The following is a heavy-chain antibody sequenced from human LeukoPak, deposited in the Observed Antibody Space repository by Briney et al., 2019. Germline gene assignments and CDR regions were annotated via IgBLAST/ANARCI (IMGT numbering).Heavy chain of an antibody. J-gene: IGHJ4*02. CDR1: GYTFTSYG. D-gene: IGHD5-12*01. CDR2: ISAYNGKT. CDR3: ARDLGVRYSCYDFDF. Sequence: ASVKVSCKASGYTFTSYGISWVGQAPGQGGEGRGWISAYNGKTNYAKKLKGRVTMTTDTSTSTPYIELSSLTSDHTAVYYCARDLGVRYSCYDFDFWGQGTLVTVSS. V-gene: IGHV1-18*04.